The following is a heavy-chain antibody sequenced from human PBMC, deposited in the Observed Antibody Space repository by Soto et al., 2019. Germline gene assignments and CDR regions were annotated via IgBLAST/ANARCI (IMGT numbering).Heavy chain of an antibody. CDR1: GFAVSSSY. J-gene: IGHJ3*02. CDR3: ARAKGFGDYDHDAFDI. V-gene: IGHV3-66*01. D-gene: IGHD4-17*01. CDR2: IYRAGTT. Sequence: EGLLTESGGGLVQPGGSLRLSCTASGFAVSSSYMNWVRQTPGKGLEWVSPIYRAGTTYYADSVKGRFSISRDSSKNTVGLQMNSLRVDDMAVYFCARAKGFGDYDHDAFDIWGQGTMVTVSS.